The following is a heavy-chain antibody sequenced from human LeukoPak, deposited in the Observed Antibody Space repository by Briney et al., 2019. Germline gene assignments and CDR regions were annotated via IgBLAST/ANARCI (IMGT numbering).Heavy chain of an antibody. V-gene: IGHV3-23*01. CDR3: AKPPVYGSGFHH. D-gene: IGHD3-10*01. Sequence: GGSLRLSCAASGFTFSNYDMSWVRQTPGKGLEWVSGIRDSGDSTYYADSVKGRFTISRDNSKNTLYLQMNSLRAEDTAVYYRAKPPVYGSGFHHWGQGTLVTVSS. J-gene: IGHJ1*01. CDR2: IRDSGDST. CDR1: GFTFSNYD.